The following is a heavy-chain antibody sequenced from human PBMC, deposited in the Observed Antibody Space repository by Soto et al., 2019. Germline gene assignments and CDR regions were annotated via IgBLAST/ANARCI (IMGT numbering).Heavy chain of an antibody. CDR3: ARDLPRNESPFDY. Sequence: GGSLRLSCAASGFTFSSYGMHWVRQAPGKGLEWVAVIWYDGSNKYYADSVKGRFTISRDNSKNTLYLQMNSLRAEDTAVYYCARDLPRNESPFDYWGQGTLVTVSS. CDR1: GFTFSSYG. V-gene: IGHV3-33*01. J-gene: IGHJ4*02. CDR2: IWYDGSNK.